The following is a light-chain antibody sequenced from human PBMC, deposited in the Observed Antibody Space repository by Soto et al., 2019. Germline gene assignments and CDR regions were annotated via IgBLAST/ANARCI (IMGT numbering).Light chain of an antibody. CDR1: QGISSY. CDR2: AAS. Sequence: DIQLTQSPSFLSASVGDRVTITCRASQGISSYLAWYQQKPGKAPKLLIYAASTLQSGVPSRFSGSGSGTEFTLTISSLQPEDFATYYCQQLESYPSTFGGGTKVDNK. J-gene: IGKJ4*01. V-gene: IGKV1-9*01. CDR3: QQLESYPST.